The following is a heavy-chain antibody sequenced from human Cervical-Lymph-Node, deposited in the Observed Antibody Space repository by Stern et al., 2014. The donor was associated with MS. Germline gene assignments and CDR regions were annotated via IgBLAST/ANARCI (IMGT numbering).Heavy chain of an antibody. V-gene: IGHV1-46*03. Sequence: VQLVQSGAEVKKPGASVNVSCEASGFSFTTHYMHWILQAPGEGLEWVGMINPNSGTTSYARQFQGRVIITRDTSTSTIYMELTGLRSEDTALYFCTRVQRERRALDHFDPWGQGTLVTVSS. D-gene: IGHD1-1*01. CDR3: TRVQRERRALDHFDP. CDR2: INPNSGTT. CDR1: GFSFTTHY. J-gene: IGHJ5*02.